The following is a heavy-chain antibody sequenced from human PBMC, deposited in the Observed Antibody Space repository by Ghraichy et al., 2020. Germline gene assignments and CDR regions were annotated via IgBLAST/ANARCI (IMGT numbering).Heavy chain of an antibody. CDR2: IYYSGST. Sequence: SETLSLTCTVSGGSISSYYWSWIRQPPGKGLEWIGYIYYSGSTNYNPSLKSRVTISVDTSKNQFSLKLSSVTAADTAVYYCARDRDGDYVSDAFDIWGQGTMVTVSS. CDR1: GGSISSYY. J-gene: IGHJ3*02. D-gene: IGHD4-17*01. CDR3: ARDRDGDYVSDAFDI. V-gene: IGHV4-59*01.